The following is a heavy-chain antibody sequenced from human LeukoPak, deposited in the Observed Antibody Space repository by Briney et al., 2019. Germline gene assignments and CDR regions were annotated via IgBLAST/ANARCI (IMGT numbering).Heavy chain of an antibody. CDR3: ARDAYYGPGSLVY. CDR1: GDSINGGGYY. V-gene: IGHV4-31*03. Sequence: PSETLSPTCTVSGDSINGGGYYWSWIRQHPGKGLEWIGYIYYSGSTYYNPSLKSRVTISVDTSKNQFSLKVSSVTVADTAVYYCARDAYYGPGSLVYWGQGTLVTVSS. CDR2: IYYSGST. J-gene: IGHJ4*02. D-gene: IGHD3-10*01.